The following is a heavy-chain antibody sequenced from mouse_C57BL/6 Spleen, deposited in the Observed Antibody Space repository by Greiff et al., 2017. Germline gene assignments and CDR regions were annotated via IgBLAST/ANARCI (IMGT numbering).Heavy chain of an antibody. J-gene: IGHJ4*01. V-gene: IGHV1-50*01. CDR3: ARSKNFAMDY. Sequence: QVQLQQPGAELVKPGASVKLSCKASGYTFTSYWMQWVKQRPGQGLEWIGEIDPSDSYTNYNQKFKGKATLTVDTSSSTAYMQLSSLTSEDSAVYYCARSKNFAMDYWGQGTSVTVSS. CDR1: GYTFTSYW. CDR2: IDPSDSYT.